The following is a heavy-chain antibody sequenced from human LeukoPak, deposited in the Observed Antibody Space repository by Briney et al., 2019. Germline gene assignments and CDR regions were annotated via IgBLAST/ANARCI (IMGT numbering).Heavy chain of an antibody. D-gene: IGHD3-22*01. J-gene: IGHJ4*02. CDR2: ITGGGGGT. V-gene: IGHV3-23*01. Sequence: GGSLRLSCAASGFTFSSYAMSWVRQAPGKGLEWVSAITGGGGGTYYADSVKGRFTISRDNSKNTLSLQMNSLRAEDTAVYYCAKRLSDSSGYYPLLDYWGQGTLVTVSS. CDR1: GFTFSSYA. CDR3: AKRLSDSSGYYPLLDY.